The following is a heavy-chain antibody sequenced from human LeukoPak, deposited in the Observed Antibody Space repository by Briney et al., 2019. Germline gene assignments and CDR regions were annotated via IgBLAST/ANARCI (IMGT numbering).Heavy chain of an antibody. J-gene: IGHJ4*02. D-gene: IGHD2-15*01. CDR2: ISGSGGST. CDR1: GFTFSSYA. V-gene: IGHV3-23*01. CDR3: AKYPHIVVVVAATGVWYYFDY. Sequence: PGGSLRLSCAASGFTFSSYAMSWVRQAPGKGLEWVSAISGSGGSTYYADSVRGRFTISRDNSKNTLYLQMNSLRAEDTAVYYCAKYPHIVVVVAATGVWYYFDYWGQGTLVTVSS.